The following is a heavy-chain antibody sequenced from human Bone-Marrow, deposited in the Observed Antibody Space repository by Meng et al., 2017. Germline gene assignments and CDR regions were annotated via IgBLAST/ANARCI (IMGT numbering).Heavy chain of an antibody. Sequence: QVQLVQSGAEVKKPGASVKVSCKVSGYTFTTYTIHWVRQAPGQRLEWMGWINAGNGNTKYSQKFQGRVTITRDTSASTAYMELSSLRSEDTAVYFCTRQSGSTGWGDYWGQGTRVTVSS. CDR3: TRQSGSTGWGDY. CDR2: INAGNGNT. V-gene: IGHV1-3*01. CDR1: GYTFTTYT. D-gene: IGHD3-22*01. J-gene: IGHJ4*02.